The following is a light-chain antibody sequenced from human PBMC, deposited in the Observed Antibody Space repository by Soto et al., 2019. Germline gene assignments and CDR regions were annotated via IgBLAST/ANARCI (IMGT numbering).Light chain of an antibody. CDR3: QQYNLFWT. Sequence: DIQMTQSPFTLSASIGDRVTITCRASQSISTWLAWFQQKPGKAPNLLIYRASRLETVVPSRFSGTGSGTQFTLTINNLQPEDFATYYCQQYNLFWTFGQGTKVEV. J-gene: IGKJ1*01. CDR1: QSISTW. CDR2: RAS. V-gene: IGKV1-5*03.